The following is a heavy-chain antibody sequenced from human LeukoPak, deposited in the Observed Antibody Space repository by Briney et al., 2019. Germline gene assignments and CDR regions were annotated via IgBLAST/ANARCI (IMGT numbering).Heavy chain of an antibody. V-gene: IGHV4-30-4*01. Sequence: SKTLSLTCTVSGGSISSDDYYWSWIRQPPGKGLEWIGYIYHSGSTYYNPSLKSRVTISIDTSKNQFSLKLNSVTAADTAVYYCARAPIAVAGTGLDYWGQGTLVTVSS. CDR3: ARAPIAVAGTGLDY. CDR2: IYHSGST. D-gene: IGHD6-19*01. CDR1: GGSISSDDYY. J-gene: IGHJ4*02.